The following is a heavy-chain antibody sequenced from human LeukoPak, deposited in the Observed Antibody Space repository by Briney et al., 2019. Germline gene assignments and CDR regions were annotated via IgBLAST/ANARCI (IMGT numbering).Heavy chain of an antibody. Sequence: ASVKVSCKASGYTFTGYYMHWVRQAPGQGLEWMGWINPNSGGTNYARKFQGGVTMTRDTSISTAYMELSRLRSDDTAVYYCALAAPEDYYYYMDVWGKGTTVTVSS. CDR1: GYTFTGYY. CDR3: ALAAPEDYYYYMDV. CDR2: INPNSGGT. V-gene: IGHV1-2*02. D-gene: IGHD2-15*01. J-gene: IGHJ6*03.